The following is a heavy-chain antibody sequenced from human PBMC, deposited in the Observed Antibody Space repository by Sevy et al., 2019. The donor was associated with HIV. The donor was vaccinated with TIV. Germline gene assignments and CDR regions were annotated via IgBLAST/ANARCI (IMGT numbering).Heavy chain of an antibody. CDR2: ISYDGSNK. V-gene: IGHV3-30*09. CDR1: GFTFSSYA. Sequence: GGSLRLSCAASGFTFSSYAMHWVRQAPGKGLEWVAVISYDGSNKYYGDSVKGRFANSRDNSKGTLYLQMNSLRAEDTAVYYCARDQHDYGGNLRTGWFDPWGQGTLVTVSS. CDR3: ARDQHDYGGNLRTGWFDP. J-gene: IGHJ5*02. D-gene: IGHD4-17*01.